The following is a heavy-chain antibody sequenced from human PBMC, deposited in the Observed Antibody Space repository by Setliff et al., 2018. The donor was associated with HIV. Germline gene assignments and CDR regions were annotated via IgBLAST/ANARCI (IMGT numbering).Heavy chain of an antibody. Sequence: SVKVSCKASGGTFLNSAINWVRQAPGQGLQWVGGIVPLVDAKQSAQPFLGRVTLTVDDSMTTAYMELTSLTSDDTAVYFCARSPLDYDGSDYYYRYFDLWGVGTLVTVSS. D-gene: IGHD3-22*01. J-gene: IGHJ4*02. CDR3: ARSPLDYDGSDYYYRYFDL. CDR1: GGTFLNSA. V-gene: IGHV1-69*13. CDR2: IVPLVDAK.